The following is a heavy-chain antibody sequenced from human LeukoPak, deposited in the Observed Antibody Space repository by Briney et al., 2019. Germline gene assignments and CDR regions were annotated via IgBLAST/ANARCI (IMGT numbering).Heavy chain of an antibody. CDR1: GFTFSSYA. J-gene: IGHJ4*02. CDR2: IKQDGSEK. CDR3: AKSIAVANQAFDY. V-gene: IGHV3-7*03. D-gene: IGHD6-19*01. Sequence: GGSLRLSCAASGFTFSSYAMSWVRQAPGKGLEGVANIKQDGSEKYYVDSVKGRFTISRDNSKNTLYLQMNSLRAEDTAVYYCAKSIAVANQAFDYWGQGTLVTVSS.